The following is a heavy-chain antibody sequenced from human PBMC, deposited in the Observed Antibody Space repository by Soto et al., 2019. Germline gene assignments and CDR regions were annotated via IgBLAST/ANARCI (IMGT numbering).Heavy chain of an antibody. CDR1: GYTFTTFG. CDR3: AREYCSGGRCYGPDY. D-gene: IGHD2-15*01. Sequence: VQLVQSGAEVKKPGASVRVSCKASGYTFTTFGISWVRQAPGQGLEWMGWISAYNDNTNYAQKVKGRVTMTTDTSTSTAYVELGSLRSDDTAVYHCAREYCSGGRCYGPDYWGQGTLVTVSS. V-gene: IGHV1-18*01. CDR2: ISAYNDNT. J-gene: IGHJ4*02.